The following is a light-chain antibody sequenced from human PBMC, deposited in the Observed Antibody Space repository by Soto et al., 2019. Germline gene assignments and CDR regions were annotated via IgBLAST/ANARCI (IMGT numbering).Light chain of an antibody. J-gene: IGKJ4*01. CDR3: QKYNSAPRT. Sequence: DIQMTQSPSSLSASVGDRVTLTCRASQGISNYLAWYQQKPGKVPKLLIYAASTLQSGVPSRFSGSGSGTGFTLTISSLQPEDVATYYCQKYNSAPRTFGGGTKVEIK. V-gene: IGKV1-27*01. CDR2: AAS. CDR1: QGISNY.